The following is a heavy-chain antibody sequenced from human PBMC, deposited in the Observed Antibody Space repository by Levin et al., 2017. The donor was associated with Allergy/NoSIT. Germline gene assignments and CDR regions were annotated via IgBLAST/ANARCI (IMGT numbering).Heavy chain of an antibody. CDR1: GFSLSTSGVG. J-gene: IGHJ4*02. CDR3: AHSRTYYDYIWGSYPHTQIDY. D-gene: IGHD3-16*01. V-gene: IGHV2-5*02. CDR2: IYWDDDK. Sequence: SGPTLVKPTQTLTLTCTFSGFSLSTSGVGVGWIRQPPGKALEWLALIYWDDDKRYSPSLKSRLTITKDTSKNQVVLTMTNMDPVDTATYYCAHSRTYYDYIWGSYPHTQIDYWGQGTLVTVSS.